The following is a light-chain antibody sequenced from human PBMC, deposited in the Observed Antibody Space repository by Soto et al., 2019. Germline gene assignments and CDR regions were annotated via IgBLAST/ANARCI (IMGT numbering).Light chain of an antibody. V-gene: IGKV3-20*01. CDR1: QSVSSSY. CDR3: QQYGSSPPYT. CDR2: GAS. J-gene: IGKJ2*01. Sequence: EIVLTQSPGTLSLSPGERATLSCRASQSVSSSYLAWYQQKPGQAPRLLIYGASSRATGIPDRFSGSGSGTDLTLTISRRETEDFAVYYCQQYGSSPPYTFGQGTKLEIK.